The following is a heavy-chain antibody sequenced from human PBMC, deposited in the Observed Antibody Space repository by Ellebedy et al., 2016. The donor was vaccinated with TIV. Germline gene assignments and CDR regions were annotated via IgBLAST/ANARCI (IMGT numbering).Heavy chain of an antibody. V-gene: IGHV3-30-3*01. J-gene: IGHJ4*02. CDR1: GFNFGLTA. CDR2: TSHDEGNK. CDR3: ALKSQDDFDF. Sequence: GGSLRLXXVGSGFNFGLTAMHWVRQAPGKGLDWVAVTSHDEGNKWYADSVKGRFTIYRDISKNTLYLQMNSLRPEDTAIYYCALKSQDDFDFWGQGTLVAVSS.